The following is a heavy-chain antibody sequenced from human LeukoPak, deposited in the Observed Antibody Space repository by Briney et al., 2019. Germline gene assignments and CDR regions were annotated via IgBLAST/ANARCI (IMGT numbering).Heavy chain of an antibody. D-gene: IGHD3-3*01. Sequence: ASVKVSCKASGYTFTSYYMHWVRQAPGQGLEWMGIINPRGGSTSYAQKFQGRVTMTRDTSTSTVYMELSSLRSEDTAVYYCARAYTIFGVVKKIDYWGQGTLVTVSS. CDR2: INPRGGST. J-gene: IGHJ4*02. CDR3: ARAYTIFGVVKKIDY. V-gene: IGHV1-46*01. CDR1: GYTFTSYY.